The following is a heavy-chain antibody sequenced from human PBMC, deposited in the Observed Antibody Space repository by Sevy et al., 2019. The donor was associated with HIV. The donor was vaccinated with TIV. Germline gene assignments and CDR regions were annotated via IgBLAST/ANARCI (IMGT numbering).Heavy chain of an antibody. CDR2: IWDDGSNK. J-gene: IGHJ6*02. CDR3: ARGEAALPGYYYGMDV. V-gene: IGHV3-33*08. CDR1: GFTFSSYG. Sequence: GGSLRLSCAASGFTFSSYGMHWVRQTPTKGLEWMAVIWDDGSNKNYADSVKGRFTISRDNSKNMLDLQMNSLRPEDTAVYYCARGEAALPGYYYGMDVWGQGTTVTVSS. D-gene: IGHD6-6*01.